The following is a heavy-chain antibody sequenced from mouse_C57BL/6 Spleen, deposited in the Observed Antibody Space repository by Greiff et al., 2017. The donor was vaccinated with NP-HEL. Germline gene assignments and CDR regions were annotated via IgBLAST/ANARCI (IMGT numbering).Heavy chain of an antibody. D-gene: IGHD4-1*02. J-gene: IGHJ2*01. Sequence: EVKLVESGGGLVQPGGSLSLSCAASGFTFTDYYMSWVRQPPGKALEWLGFIRNKANGYTTEYSASVKGRFTISRDNSQSILYLQMNALRAEDSATYYCARSQLGLFDYWGQGTTLTVSS. CDR2: IRNKANGYTT. CDR1: GFTFTDYY. V-gene: IGHV7-3*01. CDR3: ARSQLGLFDY.